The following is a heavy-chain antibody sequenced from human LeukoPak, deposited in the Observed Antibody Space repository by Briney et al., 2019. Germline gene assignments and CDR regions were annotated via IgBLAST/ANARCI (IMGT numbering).Heavy chain of an antibody. D-gene: IGHD6-13*01. CDR2: ISGSGGTT. CDR3: AEDDSAYSSRGYFQH. Sequence: GGSLRLSCAASGFTFSSYAMSWVRQAPGKGLEWVSAISGSGGTTHYADSVKGRFTISRDNSKNMLYLQMTSLRAEDTAEYYCAEDDSAYSSRGYFQHWGQGTLVTVSS. V-gene: IGHV3-23*01. J-gene: IGHJ1*01. CDR1: GFTFSSYA.